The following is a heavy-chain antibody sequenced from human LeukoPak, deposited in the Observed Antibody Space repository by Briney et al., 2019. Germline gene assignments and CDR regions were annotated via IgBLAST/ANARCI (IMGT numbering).Heavy chain of an antibody. CDR2: INPNSGGT. CDR3: ARDGGGYSSGWYLISHGLNAFDI. CDR1: GYTFTGYY. D-gene: IGHD6-19*01. J-gene: IGHJ3*02. Sequence: ASVKVSCKASGYTFTGYYMHWVRQAPGQGLEWMGWINPNSGGTNYAQKFQGRVTMTRDTSISTAYMELSRLRSDDTAVYYCARDGGGYSSGWYLISHGLNAFDIWGQGTMVTVSS. V-gene: IGHV1-2*02.